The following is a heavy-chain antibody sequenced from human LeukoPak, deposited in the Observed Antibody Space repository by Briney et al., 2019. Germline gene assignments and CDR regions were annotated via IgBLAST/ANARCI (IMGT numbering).Heavy chain of an antibody. J-gene: IGHJ4*02. CDR3: ARGPPLAYYGTGGYYFFDY. D-gene: IGHD3-22*01. Sequence: SETLSLTCSAYGVSFGGYFWSWIRQPPGEGLECIGEVTHSGSTNYNPSLKSRVTISVDTSRTQFSLNLRSVTAADTAVYYCARGPPLAYYGTGGYYFFDYWGQGILVTVSP. V-gene: IGHV4-34*01. CDR1: GVSFGGYF. CDR2: VTHSGST.